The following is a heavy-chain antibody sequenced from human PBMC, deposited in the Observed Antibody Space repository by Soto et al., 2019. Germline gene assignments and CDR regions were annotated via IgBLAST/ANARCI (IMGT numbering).Heavy chain of an antibody. D-gene: IGHD2-21*01. CDR2: MNPNSGNT. V-gene: IGHV1-8*01. Sequence: AASVKVSCKASGYTFTSYDINWVRQATGQGLEWMGWMNPNSGNTGYAQKFQGRVTMTRNTSISTAYMVLSSLRSEDTAVYYCARGRYCGGDCYSRLSYYYYMDVWGKGTTVTVSS. J-gene: IGHJ6*03. CDR1: GYTFTSYD. CDR3: ARGRYCGGDCYSRLSYYYYMDV.